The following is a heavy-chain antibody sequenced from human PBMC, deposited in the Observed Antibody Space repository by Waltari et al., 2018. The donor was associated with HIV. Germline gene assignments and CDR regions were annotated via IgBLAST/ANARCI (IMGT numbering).Heavy chain of an antibody. V-gene: IGHV3-66*01. Sequence: EVHLVESGGGLVRPGGSARLACGASGFSVSSNLMTWVRQAPGNGLEWVSLMYSGGTTHYLDSVKGRFTIYRDNPKNMVYLQMNGLRVEDTGVYYCAASVFLDYWGQGTLLTVSS. CDR2: MYSGGTT. CDR1: GFSVSSNL. J-gene: IGHJ4*02. CDR3: AASVFLDY.